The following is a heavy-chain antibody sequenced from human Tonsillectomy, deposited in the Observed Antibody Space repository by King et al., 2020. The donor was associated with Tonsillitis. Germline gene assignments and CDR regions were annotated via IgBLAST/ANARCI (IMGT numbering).Heavy chain of an antibody. Sequence: VQLVESGGGLVQPGGSLRLSCAASGFTFSSYEMNWVRQAPGKGLVWVSYISSSGSTIYYADSVKGRFTISRDNAKNSLYLQMNSLRAEDTAVYYCASGLFQYNWFDPWGQGTLVTVSS. CDR3: ASGLFQYNWFDP. V-gene: IGHV3-48*03. CDR2: ISSSGSTI. J-gene: IGHJ5*02. D-gene: IGHD3-10*02. CDR1: GFTFSSYE.